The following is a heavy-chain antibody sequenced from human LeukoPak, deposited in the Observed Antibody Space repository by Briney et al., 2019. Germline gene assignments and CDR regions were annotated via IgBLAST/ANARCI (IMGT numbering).Heavy chain of an antibody. V-gene: IGHV3-11*03. CDR1: GFTFSDYY. J-gene: IGHJ4*02. CDR2: ITSSSSYT. CDR3: ARQIRGYSGYFDY. Sequence: GGSLRLSCAASGFTFSDYYMSWIRQPPGQGLEWVSHITSSSSYTNYADSVKGRFTISRDNAKNSLYLQMNSLRAEDTAMYYCARQIRGYSGYFDYWGQGTLVTVSS. D-gene: IGHD5-18*01.